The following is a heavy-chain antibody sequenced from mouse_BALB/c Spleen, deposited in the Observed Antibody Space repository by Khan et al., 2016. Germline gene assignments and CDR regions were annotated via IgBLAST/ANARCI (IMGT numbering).Heavy chain of an antibody. J-gene: IGHJ2*01. CDR1: GFSLTTYG. CDR3: ARTYDYDGGFDC. D-gene: IGHD2-4*01. Sequence: QVQLKQSGPGLVQPSQSLSITCTVSGFSLTTYGVQWVRQSPGKALEWLGVIWRGGSTDYNAPFISRLSISSDTSKSQVFFKMSSLQTKDTAIYYSARTYDYDGGFDCWGQGTILTVSS. V-gene: IGHV2-2*02. CDR2: IWRGGST.